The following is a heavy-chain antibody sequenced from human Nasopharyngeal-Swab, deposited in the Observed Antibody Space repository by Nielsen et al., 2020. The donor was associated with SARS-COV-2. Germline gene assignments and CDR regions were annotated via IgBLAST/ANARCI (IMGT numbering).Heavy chain of an antibody. CDR3: ARVKRVVRGADDAFDI. J-gene: IGHJ3*02. CDR1: GYTFTSYY. CDR2: INPSGGST. Sequence: ASVKVSCKASGYTFTSYYMHWVRQAPGRGLEWMGIINPSGGSTSYAQKFQGRVTMTRDTSTSTVYMELSSLRSEDTAVYYCARVKRVVRGADDAFDIWGQGTMVTVSS. D-gene: IGHD3-10*01. V-gene: IGHV1-46*01.